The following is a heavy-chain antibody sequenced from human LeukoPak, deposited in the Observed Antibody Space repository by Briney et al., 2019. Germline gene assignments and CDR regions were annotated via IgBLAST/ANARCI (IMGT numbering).Heavy chain of an antibody. Sequence: GGSLRLPCAASGFTFSSYSMNWVRQAPGKGLEWVSSISSSSSYIYYADSVKGRFTISRDNAKNSLYLQMNSLRAEDTAVYYCARDRARGLNYFDYWGQGTLVTVPS. D-gene: IGHD3-10*01. CDR1: GFTFSSYS. CDR3: ARDRARGLNYFDY. V-gene: IGHV3-21*01. J-gene: IGHJ4*02. CDR2: ISSSSSYI.